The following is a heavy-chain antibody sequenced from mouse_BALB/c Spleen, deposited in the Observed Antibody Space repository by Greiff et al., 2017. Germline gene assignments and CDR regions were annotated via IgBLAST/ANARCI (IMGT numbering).Heavy chain of an antibody. CDR1: GYSITSGYY. D-gene: IGHD4-1*01. J-gene: IGHJ2*01. V-gene: IGHV3-6*02. CDR2: ISYDGSN. CDR3: ARNWDVGKNY. Sequence: DVQLQESGPGLVKPSQSLSLTCSVTGYSITSGYYWNWIRQFPGNKLEWMGYISYDGSNNYNPSLKNRISITRDTSKNQFFLKLNSVTTEDTATYYCARNWDVGKNYWGQGTTLTVSS.